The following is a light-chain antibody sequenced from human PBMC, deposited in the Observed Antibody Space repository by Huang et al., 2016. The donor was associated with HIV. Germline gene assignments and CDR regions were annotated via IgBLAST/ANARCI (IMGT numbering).Light chain of an antibody. CDR2: WAS. CDR3: QQYYITPLT. J-gene: IGKJ4*01. V-gene: IGKV4-1*01. CDR1: QIISYNSNHKHY. Sequence: DIVMTQSPDSLVVSLGERATINCQSSQIISYNSNHKHYLAWYHQKPGQPPKLLIYWASTRESGVPDRFTGSGSGTDFTLTISSLQAEDVAVYYCQQYYITPLTFGGGTKVEI.